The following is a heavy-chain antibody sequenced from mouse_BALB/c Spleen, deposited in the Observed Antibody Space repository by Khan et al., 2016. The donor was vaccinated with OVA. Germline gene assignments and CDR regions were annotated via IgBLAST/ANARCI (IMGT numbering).Heavy chain of an antibody. J-gene: IGHJ1*01. Sequence: VELVESGGGLVRPGGSLKLSCAASGFSFTSYTMSWVRQTPEKRLEWVATISSGSTYTYYPDSVKGSFTLPRDNAKNTLYLQMRSLKSEEPAIVNGQFPISTHNAKNTPYLQMSILKSDDAAMYYCTRDGNSAHWYFAVWGAGTTVTVSS. D-gene: IGHD2-1*01. CDR2: ISSGSTYT. V-gene: IGHV5-6-4*01. CDR3: QFPISTHNAKNTPYLQMSILKSDDAAMYYCTRDGNSAHWYFAV. CDR1: GFSFTSYT.